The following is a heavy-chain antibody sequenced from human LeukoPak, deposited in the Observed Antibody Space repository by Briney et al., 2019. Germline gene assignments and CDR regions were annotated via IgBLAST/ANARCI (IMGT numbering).Heavy chain of an antibody. CDR3: ARSVVVVAATPTHFDL. CDR1: GFKFDDYD. J-gene: IGHJ2*01. D-gene: IGHD2-15*01. CDR2: ISWSSGHM. Sequence: TGGSLRLSCAASGFKFDDYDMHWVRLGPGKGLEWVSGISWSSGHMDYADSVKGRFTISRDNAKNSLYLQMDSLRPEDTALYYCARSVVVVAATPTHFDLWGRGTQVTVSS. V-gene: IGHV3-9*01.